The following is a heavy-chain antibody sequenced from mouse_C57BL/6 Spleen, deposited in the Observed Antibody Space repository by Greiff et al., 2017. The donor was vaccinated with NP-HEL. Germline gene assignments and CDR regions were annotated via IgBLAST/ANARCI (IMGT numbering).Heavy chain of an antibody. CDR2: ISSGSSTI. Sequence: EVHLVESGGGLVKPGGSLKLSCAASGFTFSDYGMHWVRQAPEKGLEWVAYISSGSSTIYYADTVKGRFTISRDNAKNTLFLQMTSLRSEDTAMYYCARLWNYYYAMDYWGQGTSVTVSS. V-gene: IGHV5-17*01. CDR1: GFTFSDYG. CDR3: ARLWNYYYAMDY. J-gene: IGHJ4*01. D-gene: IGHD1-1*02.